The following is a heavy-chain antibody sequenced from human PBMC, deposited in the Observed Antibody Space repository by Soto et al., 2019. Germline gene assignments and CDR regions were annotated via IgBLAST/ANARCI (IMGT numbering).Heavy chain of an antibody. CDR2: MNPNSGNT. CDR1: GYTFTSYD. CDR3: ARSRLGGFDGVYYGMDV. Sequence: ASVKVSCKASGYTFTSYDINWVRQATGQGLEWMGWMNPNSGNTGYAQKFQGRVTMTRNTSISTAYMELSSLRSEDTAVYYCARSRLGGFDGVYYGMDVWGQGTTVTVSS. V-gene: IGHV1-8*01. D-gene: IGHD2-8*01. J-gene: IGHJ6*02.